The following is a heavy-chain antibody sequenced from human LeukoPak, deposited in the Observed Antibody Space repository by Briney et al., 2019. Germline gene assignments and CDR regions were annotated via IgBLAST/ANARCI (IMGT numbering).Heavy chain of an antibody. CDR2: IYYSGST. CDR3: ASFRTLYYYDSSGYQVGWFDP. CDR1: GVSISSYY. D-gene: IGHD3-22*01. V-gene: IGHV4-59*01. J-gene: IGHJ5*02. Sequence: PSETLSLTCTVSGVSISSYYWSWIRQPPGKGLEWIGYIYYSGSTNYNPSLKSRVTISVDTSKNQFSLKLSSVTAADTAVYYCASFRTLYYYDSSGYQVGWFDPWGQGTLVTVSS.